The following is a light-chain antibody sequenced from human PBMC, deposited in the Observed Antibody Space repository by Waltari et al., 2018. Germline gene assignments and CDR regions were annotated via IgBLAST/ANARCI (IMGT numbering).Light chain of an antibody. CDR1: SSYVGADNF. Sequence: QSALTQPEYVYWSPGKSITSSCIGTSSYVGADNFISVYQQHPGRAPKLMIHEGTKRPSGVSTRFSGSKSGNTASLTISGLQAEDEADYYCCSYTTIGPVLIGGGTKVTVL. V-gene: IGLV2-23*01. CDR2: EGT. J-gene: IGLJ2*01. CDR3: CSYTTIGPVL.